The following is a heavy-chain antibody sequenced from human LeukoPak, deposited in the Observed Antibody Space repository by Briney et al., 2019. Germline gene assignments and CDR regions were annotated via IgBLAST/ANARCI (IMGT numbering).Heavy chain of an antibody. CDR1: GYSISSGYY. CDR3: ARTYGSGSTSPHY. D-gene: IGHD3-10*01. V-gene: IGHV4-38-2*01. J-gene: IGHJ4*02. Sequence: NPSETLSLTCAVSGYSISSGYYWGWIRQPPGKGLEWIGSIYHSGSTYYNPSLKSRVTISVDTSKNQFSLKLSSVTAADTAVYYCARTYGSGSTSPHYWGQGTLVPVSS. CDR2: IYHSGST.